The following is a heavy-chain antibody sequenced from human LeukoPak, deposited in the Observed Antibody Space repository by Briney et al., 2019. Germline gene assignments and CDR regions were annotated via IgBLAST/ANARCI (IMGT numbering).Heavy chain of an antibody. D-gene: IGHD5-18*01. CDR2: IYYDGST. Sequence: SETLSLTCTVSGGSISSHYWSWIRQPPGKGLEWIGYIYYDGSTNYNPSLKSRVTISVDTSKNQFSLKLSSVTAADTAVYHCARGYSSGPYYYYYYMDVWAKGPRSPSP. CDR3: ARGYSSGPYYYYYYMDV. V-gene: IGHV4-59*11. J-gene: IGHJ6*03. CDR1: GGSISSHY.